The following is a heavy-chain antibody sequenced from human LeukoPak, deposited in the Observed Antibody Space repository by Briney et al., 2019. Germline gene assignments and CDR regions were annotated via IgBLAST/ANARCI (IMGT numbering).Heavy chain of an antibody. V-gene: IGHV3-7*01. Sequence: GGSLRLSCAASGFTLSSYWMSWVRQAPGKGLEWVANMKQDGSERYYVDYVKGRFTISRDNAKNSLYLEMNSLRAEDTSVYYCARYKPQYRWDLYYFDYWGQGTLVTVSS. D-gene: IGHD1-1*01. CDR1: GFTLSSYW. CDR2: MKQDGSER. J-gene: IGHJ4*02. CDR3: ARYKPQYRWDLYYFDY.